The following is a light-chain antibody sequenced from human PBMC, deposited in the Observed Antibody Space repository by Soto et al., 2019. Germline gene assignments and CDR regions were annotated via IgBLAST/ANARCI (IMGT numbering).Light chain of an antibody. V-gene: IGLV8-61*01. Sequence: QTVVTQEPSFSVSPGGTVTLTCGLSSGSVSTSYYPSWYQQTPGQAPRTLIYSTNTRSSGVPDRFSGSILGNKAALTITGAQADDESDYYCVLYMGSFFGGGTKLTVL. CDR1: SGSVSTSYY. J-gene: IGLJ2*01. CDR2: STN. CDR3: VLYMGSF.